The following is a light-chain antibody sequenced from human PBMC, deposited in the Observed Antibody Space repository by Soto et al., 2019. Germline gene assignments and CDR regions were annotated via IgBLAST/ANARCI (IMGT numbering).Light chain of an antibody. J-gene: IGKJ5*01. CDR2: KAY. V-gene: IGKV1-5*03. CDR1: QTISSW. CDR3: QQFNSYPLT. Sequence: DIQMTQSPSTLSAFVGDTVTLTCRASQTISSWLAWYQQKPGKAPKLLIYKAYTLKSGVTSRFSGSGSGTEFTLTISSLQPDDFATYYCQQFNSYPLTFGQGTRLDIK.